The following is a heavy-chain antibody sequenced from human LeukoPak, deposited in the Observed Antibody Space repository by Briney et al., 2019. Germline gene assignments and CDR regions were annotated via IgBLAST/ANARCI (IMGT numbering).Heavy chain of an antibody. D-gene: IGHD6-19*01. V-gene: IGHV3-7*01. CDR2: IKQDGSEK. CDR3: ARVISPYSSLGGYYFDY. J-gene: IGHJ4*02. CDR1: GFTFNSYW. Sequence: GGSLRLSCADSGFTFNSYWMSWVRQAPGKELEWVANIKQDGSEKYYVDSVKGRFTISRDNARNSLYLQMNSLRAEDTAVYYCARVISPYSSLGGYYFDYWGQGTLVTVSS.